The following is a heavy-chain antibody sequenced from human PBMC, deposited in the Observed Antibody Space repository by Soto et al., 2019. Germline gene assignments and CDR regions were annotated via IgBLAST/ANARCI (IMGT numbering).Heavy chain of an antibody. CDR2: IYPGDSDT. J-gene: IGHJ4*02. V-gene: IGHV5-51*01. Sequence: EVQLVQSGAEVKKPGESPKISCKGSGYSFTTYWIGWVRQMPGKGLEWMGIIYPGDSDTRKSPSLQGQVTISADKSISTAYLQWGSLKASDTAMYYCARYEPVAGFDYWGQGTLVTVSS. CDR3: ARYEPVAGFDY. CDR1: GYSFTTYW. D-gene: IGHD6-19*01.